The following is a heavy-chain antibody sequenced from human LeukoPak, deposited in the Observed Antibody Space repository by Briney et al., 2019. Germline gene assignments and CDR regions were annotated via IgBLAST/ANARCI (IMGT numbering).Heavy chain of an antibody. D-gene: IGHD3-3*01. CDR3: ARDRLRIFGVVTYMFDY. CDR1: GFTFSDYY. V-gene: IGHV3-11*01. CDR2: ISSSGSTI. Sequence: GGSLRLSCAASGFTFSDYYMSWIRQAPGKGLEWVSYISSSGSTIYYADSVKGRFTISRDDAKNSLYLQMNSLRAEDTAVYYCARDRLRIFGVVTYMFDYWGQGTLVTVSS. J-gene: IGHJ4*02.